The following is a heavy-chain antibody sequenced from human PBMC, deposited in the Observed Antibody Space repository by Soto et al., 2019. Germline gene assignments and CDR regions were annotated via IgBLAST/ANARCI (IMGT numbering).Heavy chain of an antibody. CDR3: ARDHGGSSGWFDP. Sequence: GASVKVSCKASGGTFTSYSINWVRQATGQGLEWVGWMNTNNGNTGYAQKFQGRATMTRDTSISTAYMELSSLTFEDTAVYYCARDHGGSSGWFDPWGQGTLVTVSS. V-gene: IGHV1-8*01. J-gene: IGHJ5*02. CDR1: GGTFTSYS. CDR2: MNTNNGNT. D-gene: IGHD2-15*01.